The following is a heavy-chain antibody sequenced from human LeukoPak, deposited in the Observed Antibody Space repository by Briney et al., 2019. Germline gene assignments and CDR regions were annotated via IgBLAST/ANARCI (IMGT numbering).Heavy chain of an antibody. Sequence: AGGSLRLSCAASGFTFSSYSMNWVRQAPGKGLEWVSSISSSSSYIYYADSVRGRFTISRDNAENSLYLQMNSLRDEDTAVYYCARDPYSGGYGAYYYYYMDVWGKGTTVTVSS. CDR1: GFTFSSYS. D-gene: IGHD6-19*01. V-gene: IGHV3-21*01. CDR2: ISSSSSYI. J-gene: IGHJ6*03. CDR3: ARDPYSGGYGAYYYYYMDV.